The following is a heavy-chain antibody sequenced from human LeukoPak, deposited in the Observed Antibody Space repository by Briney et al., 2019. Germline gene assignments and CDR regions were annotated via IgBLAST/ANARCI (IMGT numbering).Heavy chain of an antibody. V-gene: IGHV3-30*03. J-gene: IGHJ4*02. CDR1: GFTFSTYG. CDR2: ISYDGINK. Sequence: GGSLRLSCAASGFTFSTYGMHWVRQAPGKGLEWVAVISYDGINKYSADSVKGRFTISRDNSKNTVFLQMNSLRTEDTAVYYCARRDTGNSLYFDYWGQGTLVTVSS. CDR3: ARRDTGNSLYFDY. D-gene: IGHD4-23*01.